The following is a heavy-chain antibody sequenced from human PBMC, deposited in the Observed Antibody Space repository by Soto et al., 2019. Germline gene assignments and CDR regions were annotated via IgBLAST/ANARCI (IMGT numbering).Heavy chain of an antibody. V-gene: IGHV1-69*13. CDR1: GDTFSDYA. Sequence: SVKVSCKASGDTFSDYAFSWVRQAPGQGLEWMGGIMPIFGTANYAQKFQGRVTITADESASTVYMELNGLRPEDTAVYYCATTLRPCIEVAGDYSYYYGMDVWGQGTTVTVSS. CDR2: IMPIFGTA. CDR3: ATTLRPCIEVAGDYSYYYGMDV. J-gene: IGHJ6*02. D-gene: IGHD6-19*01.